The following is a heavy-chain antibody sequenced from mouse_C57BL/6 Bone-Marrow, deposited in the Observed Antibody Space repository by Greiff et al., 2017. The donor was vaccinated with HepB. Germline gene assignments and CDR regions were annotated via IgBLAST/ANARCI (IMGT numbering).Heavy chain of an antibody. V-gene: IGHV7-3*01. D-gene: IGHD1-1*01. CDR3: ARYYYGSSCWYFDV. Sequence: EVQRVESGGGLVQPGGSLSLSCAASGFTFTDYYMSWVRQPPGKALEWLGFIRNKANGYTTEYSASVKGRMTISRDNSQSILYLQMNALRAEDSATYYCARYYYGSSCWYFDVGGTGTTVTVSS. J-gene: IGHJ1*03. CDR1: GFTFTDYY. CDR2: IRNKANGYTT.